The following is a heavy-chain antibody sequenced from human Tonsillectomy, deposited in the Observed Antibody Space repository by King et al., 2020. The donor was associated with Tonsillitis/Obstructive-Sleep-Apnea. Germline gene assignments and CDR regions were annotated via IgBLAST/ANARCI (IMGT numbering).Heavy chain of an antibody. V-gene: IGHV3-13*04. J-gene: IGHJ4*02. Sequence: VQLVESGGGLVQPGGSLRLSCAASGFTFSSYDMHWVRQATGKGLEWVSAIGTAGDTYYPGSVKGRFTISRENAKNSLYLQMNSLRAGDTAVYYCARASGSDLGFGFDYWGQGTLVTVSS. D-gene: IGHD3-16*01. CDR2: IGTAGDT. CDR3: ARASGSDLGFGFDY. CDR1: GFTFSSYD.